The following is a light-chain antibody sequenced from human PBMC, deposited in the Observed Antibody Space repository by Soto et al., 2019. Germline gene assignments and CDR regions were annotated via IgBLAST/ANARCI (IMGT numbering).Light chain of an antibody. CDR1: QSISSW. CDR2: DAS. Sequence: DIQMTQSPSTLSASVGDRVTITCRASQSISSWLAWYQQKPGKAPKLLIYDASSLESAVPSRFSGSGSGTEFTLTISSLQPADFATYYCQTLNSYPLTLGGENKVNIK. V-gene: IGKV1-5*01. CDR3: QTLNSYPLT. J-gene: IGKJ4*01.